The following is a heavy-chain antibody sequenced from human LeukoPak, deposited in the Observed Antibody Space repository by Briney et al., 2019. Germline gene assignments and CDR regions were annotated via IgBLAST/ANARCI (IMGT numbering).Heavy chain of an antibody. CDR3: ASQLGILRYFRS. J-gene: IGHJ4*02. Sequence: PGGSLRLSCAASGFTFSSYEMNWVRQAPGKELEWVSYISSSGSTIYYADSVKGRFTISRDNAKNSLYLQMNSLRAEDTAVYYCASQLGILRYFRSWGQGTLVTVSS. CDR1: GFTFSSYE. D-gene: IGHD3-9*01. V-gene: IGHV3-48*03. CDR2: ISSSGSTI.